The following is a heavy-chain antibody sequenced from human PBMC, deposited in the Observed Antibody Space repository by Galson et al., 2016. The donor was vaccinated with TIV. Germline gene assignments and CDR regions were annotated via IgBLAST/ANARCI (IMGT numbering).Heavy chain of an antibody. D-gene: IGHD2-2*01. CDR2: VSHRGIT. Sequence: SETLSLTCALSGESLSGYHWTWIRQAPGKGLEWIGEVSHRGITNYNPSLESRVTISLVTSKNEFALKLTSVTAADTAVYYCARGGPNIVIVPADGYFDSWGQGALLPVSS. CDR1: GESLSGYH. CDR3: ARGGPNIVIVPADGYFDS. V-gene: IGHV4-34*01. J-gene: IGHJ4*02.